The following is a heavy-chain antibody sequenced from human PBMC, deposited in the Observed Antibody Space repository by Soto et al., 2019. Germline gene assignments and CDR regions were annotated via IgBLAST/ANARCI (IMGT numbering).Heavy chain of an antibody. CDR1: GGSISSYY. V-gene: IGHV4-4*07. CDR2: IYTGGST. Sequence: PSETLSLTCTVSGGSISSYYWSWIRQPAGKGLEWIGRIYTGGSTNYNPSLKSRVTMSVDTSKNQFSLKLSSVTAADTAVYYCARDTIAAAGTESNYYYYEMDVWGPGTTVTVSS. CDR3: ARDTIAAAGTESNYYYYEMDV. D-gene: IGHD6-13*01. J-gene: IGHJ6*02.